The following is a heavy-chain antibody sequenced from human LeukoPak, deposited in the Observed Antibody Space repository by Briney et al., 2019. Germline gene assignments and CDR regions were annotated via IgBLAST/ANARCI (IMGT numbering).Heavy chain of an antibody. Sequence: PSETLSLTCAVYGGSFSGYYWNWIRQPPGKGLEWIGEINHSGSTNYNPSLKSRVTISVDTSKNQFSLKLSSVTAADTAVYYCARESVQYCSSTCCYTRGGIDYWGQGTLVTVSS. CDR1: GGSFSGYY. V-gene: IGHV4-34*01. J-gene: IGHJ4*02. CDR3: ARESVQYCSSTCCYTRGGIDY. D-gene: IGHD2-2*02. CDR2: INHSGST.